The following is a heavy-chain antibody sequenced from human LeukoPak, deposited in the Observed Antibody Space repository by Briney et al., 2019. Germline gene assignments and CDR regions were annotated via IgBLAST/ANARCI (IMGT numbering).Heavy chain of an antibody. CDR1: GFTFDDYA. J-gene: IGHJ4*02. CDR3: ARVEAGYDILTGYYYFDY. D-gene: IGHD3-9*01. V-gene: IGHV3-9*01. CDR2: ISWNSGSI. Sequence: GGSLRLSCAASGFTFDDYAMHWVRQAPGKGLEWVSGISWNSGSIGYADSVKGRFTISRDNAENSLYLQMNSLRAEDTAVYYCARVEAGYDILTGYYYFDYWGQGTLVTVSS.